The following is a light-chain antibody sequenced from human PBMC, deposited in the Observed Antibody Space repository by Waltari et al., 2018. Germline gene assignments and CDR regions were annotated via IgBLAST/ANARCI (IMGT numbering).Light chain of an antibody. V-gene: IGLV7-46*01. CDR1: TGAVTSGHY. CDR2: DTT. J-gene: IGLJ3*02. CDR3: LLWYSGARWV. Sequence: QAVVTQEPSLTVSPGGTVTLTCGSSTGAVTSGHYPYWIQQKPGQVPRTLIYDTTNKHSWTPARFSGSLLGGKAALTLSGAQPEDEAEYYCLLWYSGARWVFGGGTKLSVL.